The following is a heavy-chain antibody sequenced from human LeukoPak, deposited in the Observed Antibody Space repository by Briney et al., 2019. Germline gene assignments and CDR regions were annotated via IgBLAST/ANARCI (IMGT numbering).Heavy chain of an antibody. D-gene: IGHD6-6*01. J-gene: IGHJ4*02. CDR1: GYTFTSYD. Sequence: ASVKVSCKASGYTFTSYDINWVRQATGQGLEWMGWMNPNNGNTGYAQKFQGRVTMTRNTSISTAYMELSSLRSEDTAVYYCARGGRVYSSSSRVIYYWGQGTLVTVSS. CDR3: ARGGRVYSSSSRVIYY. V-gene: IGHV1-8*01. CDR2: MNPNNGNT.